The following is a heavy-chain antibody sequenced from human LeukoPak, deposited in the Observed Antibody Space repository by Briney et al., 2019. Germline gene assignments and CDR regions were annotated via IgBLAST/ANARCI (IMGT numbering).Heavy chain of an antibody. D-gene: IGHD6-19*01. V-gene: IGHV3-7*01. CDR3: ARATGIAVAGSGY. J-gene: IGHJ4*02. CDR1: GFTFSSYW. CDR2: IKQDGSEK. Sequence: GGSLRLSCAASGFTFSSYWMSWVRQAPGKGPEWVVNIKQDGSEKYYVDSVKGRFTISRDNAKNSLYLQMNSLRAEDTAVYYCARATGIAVAGSGYWGQGTLVTVSS.